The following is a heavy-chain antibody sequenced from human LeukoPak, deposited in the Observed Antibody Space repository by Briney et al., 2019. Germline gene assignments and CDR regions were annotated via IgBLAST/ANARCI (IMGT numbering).Heavy chain of an antibody. V-gene: IGHV1-18*01. D-gene: IGHD3-16*01. CDR3: ANFATLLGAP. J-gene: IGHJ5*02. CDR1: GFTFNSYG. Sequence: ASVKVSCKASGFTFNSYGFTWVRQAPGQGLEWMGWISAYSGQTNYAEKIQDRFTMTTDTSTTTAYMELTSLRSDDTAVYYCANFATLLGAPWGQGTLVTVSS. CDR2: ISAYSGQT.